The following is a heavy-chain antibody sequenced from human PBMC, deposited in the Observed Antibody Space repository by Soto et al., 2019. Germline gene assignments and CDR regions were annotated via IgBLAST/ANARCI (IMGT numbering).Heavy chain of an antibody. Sequence: SETLSLTCTVSGGSISSYYWSWIRQPPGKGLEWIGYIYYSGSTNYNPSLKSRVTISVDTSKNQFSLKLSSVTAADTAVYYCVSASYYYDSSGYQNWFDPWGQGTLVTVSS. V-gene: IGHV4-59*08. CDR3: VSASYYYDSSGYQNWFDP. CDR2: IYYSGST. J-gene: IGHJ5*02. CDR1: GGSISSYY. D-gene: IGHD3-22*01.